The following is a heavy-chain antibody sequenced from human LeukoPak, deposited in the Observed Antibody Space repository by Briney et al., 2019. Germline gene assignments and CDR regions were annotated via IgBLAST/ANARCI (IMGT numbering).Heavy chain of an antibody. CDR2: ISGSGGST. CDR3: ARGYGDYEAVYY. CDR1: GFTFSSYA. D-gene: IGHD4-17*01. J-gene: IGHJ4*02. V-gene: IGHV3-23*01. Sequence: GGSLRLSCAASGFTFSSYAMSWVRQAPGKGLEWVSAISGSGGSTYYADSVKGRFTISRDNSKNTLYLQMNSLRAEDTVVYYCARGYGDYEAVYYWGQGTLVTVSS.